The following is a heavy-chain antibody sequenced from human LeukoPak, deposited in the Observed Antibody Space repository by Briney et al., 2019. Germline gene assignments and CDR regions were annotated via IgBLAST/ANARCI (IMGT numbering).Heavy chain of an antibody. Sequence: ASVKVSCKASGYAITSHFMHWLRQAPGQGLEWVGTVHPNGDSTTYAQGFQGRVAMTRDTSTSTVYMDPSSLRSEDTAVYYCAREAIAAGKNFDYWGQGTQVTVSS. CDR1: GYAITSHF. V-gene: IGHV1-46*01. J-gene: IGHJ4*02. CDR2: VHPNGDST. D-gene: IGHD6-25*01. CDR3: AREAIAAGKNFDY.